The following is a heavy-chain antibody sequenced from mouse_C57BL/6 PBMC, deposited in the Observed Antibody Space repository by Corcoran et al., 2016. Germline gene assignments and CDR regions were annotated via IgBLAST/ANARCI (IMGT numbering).Heavy chain of an antibody. V-gene: IGHV1-18*01. J-gene: IGHJ3*01. Sequence: EVQLQQSGPELVKPGASVTIPCKASGYTFTDYNMDWVKQSHGKSLAWIGDINPNNGGTIYNQKFKGKATLTVDKSSSTAYLELRSLTSEDTAVYYCARGQLRLLFAYWGQGTLVTVSA. CDR3: ARGQLRLLFAY. CDR1: GYTFTDYN. D-gene: IGHD3-2*02. CDR2: INPNNGGT.